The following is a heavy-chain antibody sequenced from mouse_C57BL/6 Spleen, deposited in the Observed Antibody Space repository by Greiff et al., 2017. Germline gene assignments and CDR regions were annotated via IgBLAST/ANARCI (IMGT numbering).Heavy chain of an antibody. D-gene: IGHD1-1*01. CDR2: IYPGSGST. CDR3: ARAVTTVVAFDY. V-gene: IGHV1-55*01. Sequence: VQLQQPGAELVKPGASVKMSCKASGYTFTSYWITWVKQRPGQGLEWIGDIYPGSGSTNYNEKFKGKATLTVDTSSSTAYMQLSSLTSEDSAVYYCARAVTTVVAFDYWGQGTTLTVSS. CDR1: GYTFTSYW. J-gene: IGHJ2*01.